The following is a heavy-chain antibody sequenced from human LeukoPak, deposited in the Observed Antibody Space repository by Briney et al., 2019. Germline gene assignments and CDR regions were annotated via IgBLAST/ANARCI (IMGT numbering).Heavy chain of an antibody. J-gene: IGHJ3*02. Sequence: SAGTLRLSCVGSGFTFSDYYMSWIRQVPGKGPEWVSYISNDSVDKYYVNSARSRFTISRENAKKSMYLQMSSLRVDDAAVYYCARRDWVSGAVRAFDIWGQGTMVTVSS. V-gene: IGHV3-11*04. CDR3: ARRDWVSGAVRAFDI. CDR1: GFTFSDYY. CDR2: ISNDSVDK. D-gene: IGHD3-3*01.